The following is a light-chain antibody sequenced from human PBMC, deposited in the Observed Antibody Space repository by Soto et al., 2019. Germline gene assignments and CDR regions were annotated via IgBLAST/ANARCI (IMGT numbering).Light chain of an antibody. V-gene: IGKV1-5*03. CDR3: QHYKFFPWT. J-gene: IGKJ1*01. CDR1: QSIDTW. Sequence: DIQMTQSPSTLSASVGDRVTITCRASQSIDTWLAWYQQKPGEVPKVLIYKVSNFQRGVPSRFSGSGSGTEFTLTISGLQPDDFATYYCQHYKFFPWTFGQGTRVEIK. CDR2: KVS.